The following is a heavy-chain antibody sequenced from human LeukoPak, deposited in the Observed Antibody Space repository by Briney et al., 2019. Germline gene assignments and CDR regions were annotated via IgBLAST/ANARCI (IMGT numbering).Heavy chain of an antibody. J-gene: IGHJ3*02. D-gene: IGHD6-19*01. Sequence: SETLSLTCTVSGGSISSSSYYWGWIRQPPGKGLEWIGSIYYSGSTYYNPSLKSRVTISVDTSKNQFSLKLSSVTAADTAVYYCAKAVADAFDIWGQGTMVTASS. CDR2: IYYSGST. V-gene: IGHV4-39*01. CDR3: AKAVADAFDI. CDR1: GGSISSSSYY.